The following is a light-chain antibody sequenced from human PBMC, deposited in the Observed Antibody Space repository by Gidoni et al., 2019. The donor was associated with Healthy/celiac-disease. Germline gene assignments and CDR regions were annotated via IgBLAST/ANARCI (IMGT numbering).Light chain of an antibody. J-gene: IGLJ3*02. CDR3: AAWDDILNGRWV. Sequence: QSVLSQPPSASGTPGQRVSISCSGSSSNIGSNTVNWYQPLPGTAPQLLIYSNNQRPSGVPDRFSGSKSGTSASLAISGLQSEDEADYYCAAWDDILNGRWVFGGGTKLTVL. CDR2: SNN. V-gene: IGLV1-44*01. CDR1: SSNIGSNT.